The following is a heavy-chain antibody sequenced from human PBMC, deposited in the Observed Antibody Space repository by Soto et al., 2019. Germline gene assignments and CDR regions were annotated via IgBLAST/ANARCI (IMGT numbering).Heavy chain of an antibody. CDR3: TRANWYSEY. CDR2: IYYNGNT. Sequence: QVQLQESGPGLVKPSETLSLTCGVSGGSISNHYWSWIRQPPGKGLEWIGYIYYNGNTNYNPSLTRRVTMSVDTSRNQISLKLTTVTAADTAVYYCTRANWYSEYWGQGTLVTDSS. V-gene: IGHV4-59*11. D-gene: IGHD7-27*01. CDR1: GGSISNHY. J-gene: IGHJ4*02.